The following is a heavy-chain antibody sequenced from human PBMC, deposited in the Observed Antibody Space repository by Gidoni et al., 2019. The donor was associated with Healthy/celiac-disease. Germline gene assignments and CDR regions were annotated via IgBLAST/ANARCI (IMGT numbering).Heavy chain of an antibody. CDR2: IYSGGST. Sequence: EVQLVESGGGLVPPGGSLRLSCAASGFTVSRNYMNWARQAPGKGLGWVSVIYSGGSTYYADSVKGRFTISRDNSKNTLYLQMNSLRAEDTAVYYCARDFSDFPLTDYWGQGTLVTVSS. CDR3: ARDFSDFPLTDY. D-gene: IGHD3-3*01. CDR1: GFTVSRNY. J-gene: IGHJ4*02. V-gene: IGHV3-66*02.